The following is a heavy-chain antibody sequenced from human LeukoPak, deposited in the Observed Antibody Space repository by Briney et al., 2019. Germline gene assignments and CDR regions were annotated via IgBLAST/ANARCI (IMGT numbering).Heavy chain of an antibody. CDR1: GFTFSSYS. D-gene: IGHD4-17*01. V-gene: IGHV3-48*04. CDR3: ARLPTVTSAERRYFDY. Sequence: PGGSLRLSCAASGFTFSSYSMNWVRQAPGKGLEWVSYISSSSGTIYYADSVKGRFTISRDNAKNSLYLQMNSLRAEDTAVYYCARLPTVTSAERRYFDYWGQGTLVTVSS. CDR2: ISSSSGTI. J-gene: IGHJ4*02.